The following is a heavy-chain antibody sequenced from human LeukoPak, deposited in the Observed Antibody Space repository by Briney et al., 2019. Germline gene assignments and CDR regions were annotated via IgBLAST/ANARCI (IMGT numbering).Heavy chain of an antibody. CDR2: TYYSGST. CDR3: ARATLGSGSYYYFDY. J-gene: IGHJ4*02. Sequence: SQRLSLTCTVSLGSISSGGYYWSWIRHPPGRGLVGIGYTYYSGSTYYNPSLKCRVTISVATSKNQFSQKLSSVTAADTAVYYCARATLGSGSYYYFDYWGQGTLVTVSS. V-gene: IGHV4-31*03. CDR1: LGSISSGGYY. D-gene: IGHD3-10*01.